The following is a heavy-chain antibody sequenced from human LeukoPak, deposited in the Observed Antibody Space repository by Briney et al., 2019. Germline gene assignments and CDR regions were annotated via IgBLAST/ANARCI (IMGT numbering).Heavy chain of an antibody. V-gene: IGHV3-53*01. CDR3: ARDSFSHHVDTAMSNYYYGMDV. J-gene: IGHJ6*02. D-gene: IGHD5-18*01. Sequence: GGSLRLSCTASGFTVSSNYMSWVRQAPGKGLEWVSVIYSGGSTYYADSVKGRFTISRDNSKNTLYLQMNSLRAEDTAVYYCARDSFSHHVDTAMSNYYYGMDVWGQGTTVTVSS. CDR1: GFTVSSNY. CDR2: IYSGGST.